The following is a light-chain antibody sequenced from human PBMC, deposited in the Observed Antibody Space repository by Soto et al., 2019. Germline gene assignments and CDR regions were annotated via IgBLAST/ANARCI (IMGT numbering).Light chain of an antibody. CDR1: QSISTY. CDR2: TTS. V-gene: IGKV1-39*01. Sequence: DIQMTQSPSSLSASVGDRVTITCRASQSISTYLNWYQQKPGKAPNLLIYTTSNLQPGVPSRFSGSGSGTDFTLAISSLQPEDFATYYCQQSFASPRTFGQGTRLEI. J-gene: IGKJ5*01. CDR3: QQSFASPRT.